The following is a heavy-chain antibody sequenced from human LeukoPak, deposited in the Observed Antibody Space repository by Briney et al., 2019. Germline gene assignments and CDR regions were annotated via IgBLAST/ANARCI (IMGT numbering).Heavy chain of an antibody. CDR3: ARALEWELLGGYYFDY. CDR2: IYYSGST. D-gene: IGHD1-26*01. J-gene: IGHJ4*02. Sequence: SETLSLTCTVSGGSISSSSYYWGWFRQPPGKGLEWIGSIYYSGSTYYNPSLKSRVTISVDTSKNQFSLKLSSVTAADTAVYYCARALEWELLGGYYFDYWGQGTLVTVSS. CDR1: GGSISSSSYY. V-gene: IGHV4-39*07.